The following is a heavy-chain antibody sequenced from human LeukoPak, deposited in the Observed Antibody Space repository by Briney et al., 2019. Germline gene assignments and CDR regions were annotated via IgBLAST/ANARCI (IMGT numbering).Heavy chain of an antibody. Sequence: KPSETLSLTCTVSGGSVSSGSYYWSWIRQPPGKGLEWIGYIYYSGSTNYNPPLKTRVTISVDTSKNQFSLKLSSVTAADTAVYYCARKPTQRHSSGYFNDAFDIWGQGTMVTVSS. CDR1: GGSVSSGSYY. CDR3: ARKPTQRHSSGYFNDAFDI. CDR2: IYYSGST. J-gene: IGHJ3*02. V-gene: IGHV4-61*01. D-gene: IGHD3-22*01.